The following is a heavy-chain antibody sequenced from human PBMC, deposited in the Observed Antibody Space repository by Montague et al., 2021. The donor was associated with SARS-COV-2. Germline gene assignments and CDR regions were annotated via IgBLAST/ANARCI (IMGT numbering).Heavy chain of an antibody. D-gene: IGHD3-9*01. Sequence: PALVKPTQTLTLTCTFSGFSLSTSGVGVGWIRQPPGKALEWLALIYWDDDKRYSPSLKSRLTITKDTSKHQVVLTMTDMDPVDTATYYCARTYYDILTGYYTYDYWGQGTLVTVSS. CDR3: ARTYYDILTGYYTYDY. V-gene: IGHV2-5*02. CDR1: GFSLSTSGVG. J-gene: IGHJ4*02. CDR2: IYWDDDK.